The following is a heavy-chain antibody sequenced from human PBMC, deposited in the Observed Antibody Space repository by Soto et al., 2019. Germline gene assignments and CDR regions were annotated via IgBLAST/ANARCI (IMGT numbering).Heavy chain of an antibody. CDR3: ARVKATIFGVANYYYYGMDV. CDR2: INHSGST. V-gene: IGHV4-34*01. J-gene: IGHJ6*02. Sequence: ASETLSLTCAVYGGSFSGYYWSWIRQPPGKGLEWIGEINHSGSTNYNPSLKSRVTISVDTSKNQFSLKLSSVTAADTAVYYCARVKATIFGVANYYYYGMDVWGQGTTVTVSS. D-gene: IGHD3-3*01. CDR1: GGSFSGYY.